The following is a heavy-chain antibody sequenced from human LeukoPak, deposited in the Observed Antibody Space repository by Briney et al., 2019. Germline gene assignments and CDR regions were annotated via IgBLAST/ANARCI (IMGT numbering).Heavy chain of an antibody. J-gene: IGHJ4*02. Sequence: GGSLRLSCAASGFTFSSYAMSWVRQAPGKGLEWVSAISGSGGSTYYADSVKGRFTISRDNSKNTLYLQMNSLRAEDTAVYYCAKARYDSRGYYWNHFDYWGQGTLVTVSS. CDR2: ISGSGGST. D-gene: IGHD3-22*01. V-gene: IGHV3-23*01. CDR3: AKARYDSRGYYWNHFDY. CDR1: GFTFSSYA.